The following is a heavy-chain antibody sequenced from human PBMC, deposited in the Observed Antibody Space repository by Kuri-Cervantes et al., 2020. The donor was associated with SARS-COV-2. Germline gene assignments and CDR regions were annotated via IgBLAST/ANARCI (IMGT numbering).Heavy chain of an antibody. CDR3: ARDPLSQITGDINYFDQ. CDR1: GFTFSDDY. V-gene: IGHV3-11*06. D-gene: IGHD1-20*01. J-gene: IGHJ5*02. CDR2: ISNSLTYI. Sequence: LSLTCAASGFTFSDDYMTWIRQPPGRGLEWVSYISNSLTYINYADSVRGRFTISRANSKNSLYLQMSSLRADDTAVYFCARDPLSQITGDINYFDQWGQGTLVTVSS.